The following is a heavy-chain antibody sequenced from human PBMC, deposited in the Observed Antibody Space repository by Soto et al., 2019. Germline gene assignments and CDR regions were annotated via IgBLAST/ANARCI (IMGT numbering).Heavy chain of an antibody. CDR2: IYHSGST. J-gene: IGHJ4*02. V-gene: IGHV4-30-2*01. D-gene: IGHD3-10*01. CDR3: ARVRSYFDY. Sequence: LSLTCAVSGGSISSGGYSWSWIRQPPGKGLEWIGYIYHSGSTYYNPSLKSRVTISVDRSKNQFSLKLSSVTAADTAVYYCARVRSYFDYWGQGTLVTVSS. CDR1: GGSISSGGYS.